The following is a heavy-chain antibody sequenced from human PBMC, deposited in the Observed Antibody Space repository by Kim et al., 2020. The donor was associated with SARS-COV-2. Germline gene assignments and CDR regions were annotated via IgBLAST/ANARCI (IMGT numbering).Heavy chain of an antibody. CDR3: ARPHYYDILTGYTHYYFDS. Sequence: GGSLRLSCAASGFTFSDYYMSWIRQAPGKGLEWVSYISSSGSTIYYADSVKGRFTISRDNAKNSLYLQINSLRAEDTAVYYCARPHYYDILTGYTHYYFDSWGQGTLVTVSS. CDR1: GFTFSDYY. V-gene: IGHV3-11*01. CDR2: ISSSGSTI. J-gene: IGHJ4*02. D-gene: IGHD3-9*01.